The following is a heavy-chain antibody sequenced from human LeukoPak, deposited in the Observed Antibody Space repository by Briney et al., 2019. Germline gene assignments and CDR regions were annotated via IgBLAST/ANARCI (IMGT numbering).Heavy chain of an antibody. D-gene: IGHD6-13*01. V-gene: IGHV3-66*01. J-gene: IGHJ4*02. CDR3: ARGGPAAGRFDY. CDR1: GFTFSSYS. Sequence: HSGGSLRLSCAASGFTFSSYSMNWVRQAPGKGLEWVSVIYSGGSTYYADSVKGRFTISRDNSKNTLYLQMNSLRAEDTAVYYCARGGPAAGRFDYWGQGTLVTVSS. CDR2: IYSGGST.